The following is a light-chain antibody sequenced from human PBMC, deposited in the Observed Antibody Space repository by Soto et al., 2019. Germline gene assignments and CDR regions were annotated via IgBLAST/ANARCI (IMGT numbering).Light chain of an antibody. CDR1: SSNIGAGYD. Sequence: QSVLTQPPSVSGAPGQRVTISCTWSSSNIGAGYDVHWYQQLPGTAPKLLIYGNSNRPSGVPDRFSGSKSGTSASLAINGLQAEDEADYYCQSYDSSLSGFYVFGTGTKVTVL. J-gene: IGLJ1*01. CDR3: QSYDSSLSGFYV. V-gene: IGLV1-40*01. CDR2: GNS.